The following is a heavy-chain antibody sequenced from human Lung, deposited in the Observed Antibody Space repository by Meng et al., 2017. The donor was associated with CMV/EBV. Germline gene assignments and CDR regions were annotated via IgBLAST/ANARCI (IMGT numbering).Heavy chain of an antibody. V-gene: IGHV1-18*04. CDR3: ARGTGIFDY. CDR1: GYNFTSHG. D-gene: IGHD7-27*01. J-gene: IGHJ4*02. Sequence: VSCRASGYNFTSHGIPWVRQAPGQGLEWMGWISPSIGSTNYAQKLEGRVTMTTDRSTTTAYLELRSLRYDDTAVYFCARGTGIFDYWGQGTLVTVSS. CDR2: ISPSIGST.